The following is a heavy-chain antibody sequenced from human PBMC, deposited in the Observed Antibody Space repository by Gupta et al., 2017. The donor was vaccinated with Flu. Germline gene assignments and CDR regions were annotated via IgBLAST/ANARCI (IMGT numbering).Heavy chain of an antibody. CDR3: ARAGLPDRSNWYWHWFDP. D-gene: IGHD6-13*01. Sequence: QVQLQQWGAGLLKPSETLSLTCAVYGGSFSDYYWSWIRQTPGKGLEWIGEVNHSGSTNYKPSLKSRVTISVDTSKNQVSLELRSVTAADTAVYYCARAGLPDRSNWYWHWFDPWGQGTLVTVSS. CDR2: VNHSGST. CDR1: GGSFSDYY. V-gene: IGHV4-34*01. J-gene: IGHJ5*02.